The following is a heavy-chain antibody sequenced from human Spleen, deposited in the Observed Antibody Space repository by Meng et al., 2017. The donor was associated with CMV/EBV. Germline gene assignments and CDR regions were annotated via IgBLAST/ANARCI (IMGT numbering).Heavy chain of an antibody. CDR1: GGSFSGSY. D-gene: IGHD6-13*01. J-gene: IGHJ2*01. V-gene: IGHV4-34*01. CDR2: INHSGST. CDR3: ARGPLAAAGTGRRYFDL. Sequence: GGSFSGSYWSWIRQPPGKGLEWIGEINHSGSTNYNPSLKSRVTISVDTSKNQFSLKLSSVTAADTAVYYCARGPLAAAGTGRRYFDLWGRGTLVTVSS.